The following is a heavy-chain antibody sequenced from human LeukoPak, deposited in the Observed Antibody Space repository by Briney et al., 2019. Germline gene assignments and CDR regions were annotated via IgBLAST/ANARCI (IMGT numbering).Heavy chain of an antibody. CDR3: ARDLRGLLDYFDY. CDR2: INPNTGDA. Sequence: GASVKVSCKASGHTFASFDISWVRQTPGQGLEWMGWINPNTGDANYAQKFQGRVAMTRDTSISTAYMSLSGLTSDDTAVYYCARDLRGLLDYFDYWGQGSLVTVSS. J-gene: IGHJ4*02. CDR1: GHTFASFD. D-gene: IGHD3-10*01. V-gene: IGHV1-2*02.